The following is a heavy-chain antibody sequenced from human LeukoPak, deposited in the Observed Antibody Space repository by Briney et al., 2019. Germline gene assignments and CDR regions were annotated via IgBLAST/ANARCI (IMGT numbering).Heavy chain of an antibody. CDR2: ISSSSSTI. Sequence: PGGSLRLSCATSGFTFSSYSMNWVRQAPGKGLEWVSYISSSSSTIYYADSVKGRFTISRDNAKNSLYLQMNSLRAEDTAVYYCAKEEWDCSSTSCYVLFGYWGQGTLVTVSS. CDR1: GFTFSSYS. D-gene: IGHD2-2*01. V-gene: IGHV3-48*01. J-gene: IGHJ4*02. CDR3: AKEEWDCSSTSCYVLFGY.